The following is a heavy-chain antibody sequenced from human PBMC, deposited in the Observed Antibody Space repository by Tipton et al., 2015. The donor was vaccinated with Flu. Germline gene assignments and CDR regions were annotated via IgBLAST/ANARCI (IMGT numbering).Heavy chain of an antibody. CDR2: MFHGGSA. D-gene: IGHD3-16*01. V-gene: IGHV4-38-2*02. J-gene: IGHJ5*02. Sequence: TLSLTCTVSGFSIVSSRYSWGWIRQPPGKGREWIGNMFHGGSAYYNPSLKSRVTMSLDTSRNQLSLNLASVTAADTAVYYCARRDIANYVSDPKSWFDPWGQGTLVTISS. CDR1: GFSIVSSRYS. CDR3: ARRDIANYVSDPKSWFDP.